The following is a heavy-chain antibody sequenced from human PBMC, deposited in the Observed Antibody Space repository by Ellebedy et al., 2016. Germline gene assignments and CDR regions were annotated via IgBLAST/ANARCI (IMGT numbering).Heavy chain of an antibody. CDR1: GFTFSSYS. J-gene: IGHJ4*02. V-gene: IGHV3-21*04. CDR2: VTSSGNVV. CDR3: AKGSRGLRATHYFKH. D-gene: IGHD2-21*02. Sequence: GGSLRLXCAASGFTFSSYSMNWVRQAPGKGLEWVSGVTSSGNVVGYADSVKGRFTISRDNAKRSLFLDLHSLKIEDTALYYCAKGSRGLRATHYFKHWGKGTLVTVSS.